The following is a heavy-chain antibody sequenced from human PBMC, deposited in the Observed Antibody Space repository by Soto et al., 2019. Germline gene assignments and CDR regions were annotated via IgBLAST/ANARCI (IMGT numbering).Heavy chain of an antibody. CDR3: ACGCPPGY. J-gene: IGHJ4*02. CDR2: ISSGGTT. Sequence: EVQVVESGGGLVQPGGSLRLSCAASGFTVSSNYINWVRQAPGKGLEWVSVISSGGTTYYADSVKGRFTISRDNSKNTVYLHRNSLGAEDPAIHYCACGCPPGYWGQGTLVTVSS. V-gene: IGHV3-66*01. CDR1: GFTVSSNY.